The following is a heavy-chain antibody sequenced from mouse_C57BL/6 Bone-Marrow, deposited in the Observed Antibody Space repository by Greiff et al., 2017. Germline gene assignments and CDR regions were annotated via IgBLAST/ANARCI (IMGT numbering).Heavy chain of an antibody. J-gene: IGHJ2*01. CDR1: GFNIKDDY. CDR3: TTIGAFDY. V-gene: IGHV14-4*01. CDR2: IDPENGDT. Sequence: VQLQQSGAELVRPGASVKLSCTASGFNIKDDYMHWVKQRPEQGLEWIGWIDPENGDTDYASKFQGKATITADTSSNTAYLQLSSLTSEDTAVYYCTTIGAFDYWGQGITLTVAS.